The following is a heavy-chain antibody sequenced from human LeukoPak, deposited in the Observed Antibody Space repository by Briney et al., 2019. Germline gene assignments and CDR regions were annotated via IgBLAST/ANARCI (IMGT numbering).Heavy chain of an antibody. J-gene: IGHJ4*02. Sequence: PGGSLRLSCAASGFTFSDYALNWVRQAPGKGLEWNSSITGSSYNKYYAESLKGRVTISRDNAKNSLYLQMDSLRAEDTAVYYCGVGASSASEFDYWGQGTLVTVSS. CDR1: GFTFSDYA. V-gene: IGHV3-21*01. CDR3: GVGASSASEFDY. D-gene: IGHD1-26*01. CDR2: ITGSSYNK.